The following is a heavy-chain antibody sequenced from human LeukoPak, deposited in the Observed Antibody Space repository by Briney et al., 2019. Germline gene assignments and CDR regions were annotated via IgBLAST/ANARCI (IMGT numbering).Heavy chain of an antibody. CDR2: AFHSGTT. J-gene: IGHJ4*02. Sequence: SETLSLTCAVSGYSISSGYYWGWIRQPPGKGLEWIGNAFHSGTTFYNPSLKSRVTISVDTSKNQFSLKLRSVTAADTAVYYCARGLLGLSIGYWGQGTLVTVSS. CDR3: ARGLLGLSIGY. V-gene: IGHV4-38-2*01. CDR1: GYSISSGYY. D-gene: IGHD2/OR15-2a*01.